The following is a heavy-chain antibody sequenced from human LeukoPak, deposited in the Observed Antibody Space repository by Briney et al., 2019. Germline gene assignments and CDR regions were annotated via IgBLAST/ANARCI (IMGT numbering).Heavy chain of an antibody. V-gene: IGHV3-23*01. D-gene: IGHD6-19*01. CDR3: AKDVAPDSGWDLDY. J-gene: IGHJ4*02. CDR1: GFTFTTYS. Sequence: GGSLTLSCAASGFTFTTYSMSWVRQAPGKGLEWVSRIYGSGERVFQADSVKGRFTISRDNSKNTLYLQMNSLRVEDTAVYYCAKDVAPDSGWDLDYWGRGTLVTVSS. CDR2: IYGSGERV.